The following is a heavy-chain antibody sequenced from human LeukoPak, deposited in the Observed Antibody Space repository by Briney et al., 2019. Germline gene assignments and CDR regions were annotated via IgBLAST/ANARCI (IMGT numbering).Heavy chain of an antibody. V-gene: IGHV3-7*03. J-gene: IGHJ4*02. CDR2: IKQDGSEK. D-gene: IGHD1-26*01. CDR1: GFTFSSYW. Sequence: GGSLRLSCAASGFTFSSYWMSWVRQAPGKGLEWVANIKQDGSEKYYVDSVKGRFTISRDNAKNSLYLQMNSLRAEDTAIYYCAKHLNSGTFYGMDYWGQGSLVTVSS. CDR3: AKHLNSGTFYGMDY.